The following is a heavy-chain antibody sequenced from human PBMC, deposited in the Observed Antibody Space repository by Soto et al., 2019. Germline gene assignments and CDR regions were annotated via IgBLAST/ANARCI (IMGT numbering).Heavy chain of an antibody. CDR3: TRGPPGGSYFHPTA. CDR2: ISGRSSSYT. V-gene: IGHV3-11*06. D-gene: IGHD1-26*01. Sequence: GGSLRLSCAASGFTFSGYYMSWVRQAPGKGLEWVSYISGRSSSYTNYADSVRGRFTISRDNAQNSLYLQMNSLRVEDTAVYYCTRGPPGGSYFHPTAWGQGTLVTVSS. J-gene: IGHJ4*02. CDR1: GFTFSGYY.